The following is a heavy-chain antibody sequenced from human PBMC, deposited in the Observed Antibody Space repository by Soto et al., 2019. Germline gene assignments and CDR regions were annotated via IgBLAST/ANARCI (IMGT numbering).Heavy chain of an antibody. Sequence: EVQLLESGGGLVQPGGSLRLSCAASGFTFSSYAMSWVRQAPGKGLEWVSAISGSGGSTYYADSVKGRFTISRDNSKNTLYLQMNSLRAEDTAVYYCAKGKAAAGTFPAVPPTWGQGTTVTVSS. D-gene: IGHD6-13*01. V-gene: IGHV3-23*01. CDR2: ISGSGGST. CDR1: GFTFSSYA. J-gene: IGHJ6*02. CDR3: AKGKAAAGTFPAVPPT.